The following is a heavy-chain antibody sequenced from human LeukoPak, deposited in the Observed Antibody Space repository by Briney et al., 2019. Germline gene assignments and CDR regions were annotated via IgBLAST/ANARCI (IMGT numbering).Heavy chain of an antibody. CDR3: ARGEWELLSLYGRDAFDI. D-gene: IGHD1-26*01. CDR1: GFTFSSYS. J-gene: IGHJ3*02. Sequence: GGSLRLSCAASGFTFSSYSMNWVRQAPGKGLVWVSRINSDGSSTSYADSVKGRFTISRDNAKNTLYLQMNSLRAEDTAVYYCARGEWELLSLYGRDAFDIWGQGTLVTVSS. V-gene: IGHV3-74*01. CDR2: INSDGSST.